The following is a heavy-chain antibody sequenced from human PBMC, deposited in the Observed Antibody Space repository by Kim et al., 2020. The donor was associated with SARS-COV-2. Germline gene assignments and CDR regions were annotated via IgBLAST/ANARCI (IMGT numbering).Heavy chain of an antibody. CDR3: AKDKYPIYYPAIRMGGTAPTS. D-gene: IGHD2-21*01. CDR1: GFSFDEYA. J-gene: IGHJ5*02. V-gene: IGHV3-43*02. Sequence: GGSLRLSCAASGFSFDEYAMYWVRQAPGKGLEWVSLISEDAGTTYYADSVNGRFTISRDSSKNSLFLQMNSLRSEDTALYYCAKDKYPIYYPAIRMGGTAPTSWGQGTLVTVSS. CDR2: ISEDAGTT.